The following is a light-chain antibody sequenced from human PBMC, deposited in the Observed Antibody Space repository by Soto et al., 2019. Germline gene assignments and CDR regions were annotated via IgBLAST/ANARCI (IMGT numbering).Light chain of an antibody. CDR3: QQYKNWPSWT. J-gene: IGKJ1*01. Sequence: EIVMTQSPAALSVSPGERATLSCRASQSVSDNLAWYQQKPGQAPRLLIFGTSTRATGIPARFSGSGSGTEFTLTISSLQSEDFAVYYCQQYKNWPSWTFGQGTKVEIK. CDR1: QSVSDN. CDR2: GTS. V-gene: IGKV3-15*01.